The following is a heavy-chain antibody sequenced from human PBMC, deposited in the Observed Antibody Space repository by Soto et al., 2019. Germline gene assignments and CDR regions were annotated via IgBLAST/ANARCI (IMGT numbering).Heavy chain of an antibody. Sequence: ESGGGLVKPGGSLRLSCAASGFTFSNAWMSWVRQAPGKGLEWVGRIKSKTDGGTTDYAAPVKGRFTISRDDSKNTLYLQMNSLKTEDTAVYYCTTSGGSSGYYYYYGMDVWGQGTTVTVSS. J-gene: IGHJ6*02. D-gene: IGHD6-19*01. V-gene: IGHV3-15*01. CDR2: IKSKTDGGTT. CDR1: GFTFSNAW. CDR3: TTSGGSSGYYYYYGMDV.